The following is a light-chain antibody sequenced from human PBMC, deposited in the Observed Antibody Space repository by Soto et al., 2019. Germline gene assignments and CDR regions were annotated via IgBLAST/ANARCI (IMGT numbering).Light chain of an antibody. CDR3: MQSQQTPPT. CDR1: QSLLQSNGYNY. CDR2: FGS. J-gene: IGKJ1*01. Sequence: DIVMTQSPLSLPVTPGEPASISCSSSQSLLQSNGYNYLDWYLQKPGQSPQLLIFFGSYRASGVPDRFSGSGSGTDVTLNIRSVEAEDVGIYYCMQSQQTPPTFGQGTRVEIK. V-gene: IGKV2-28*01.